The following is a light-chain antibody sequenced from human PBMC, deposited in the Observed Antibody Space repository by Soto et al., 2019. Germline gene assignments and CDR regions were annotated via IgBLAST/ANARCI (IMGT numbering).Light chain of an antibody. Sequence: QSALTQPASVSGSRGQSITISCTGTSSDVGAYGYVSWYQQHPGKSPKIILYEVNNRPSGLSNRFSGSKSGNTASLTISGLQAEDEADYYCSSYTTINTWVFGGGTKLSVL. CDR1: SSDVGAYGY. V-gene: IGLV2-14*01. CDR2: EVN. CDR3: SSYTTINTWV. J-gene: IGLJ3*02.